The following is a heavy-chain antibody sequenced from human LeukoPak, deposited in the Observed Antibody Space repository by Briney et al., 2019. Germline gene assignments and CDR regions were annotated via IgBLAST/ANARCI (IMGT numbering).Heavy chain of an antibody. J-gene: IGHJ4*02. D-gene: IGHD3-16*01. V-gene: IGHV1-69*06. Sequence: ASVKVSCKASGGTFSSYAISWVRQAPGQGLEWMGGIIPIFGTANYAQKFQGRVTFTADRSTNTAYMALSSLRSEDTAVYYCARHSSRESFYDFDSWGQGALIIVSS. CDR3: ARHSSRESFYDFDS. CDR1: GGTFSSYA. CDR2: IIPIFGTA.